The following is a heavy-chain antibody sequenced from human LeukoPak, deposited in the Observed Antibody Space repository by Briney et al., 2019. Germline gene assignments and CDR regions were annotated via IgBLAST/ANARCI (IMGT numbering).Heavy chain of an antibody. V-gene: IGHV4-39*01. J-gene: IGHJ4*02. CDR3: ARGFGGSYWTDY. CDR2: IYYSGST. D-gene: IGHD1-26*01. CDR1: GGSISSSSYY. Sequence: KTSETPSLTCTVSGGSISSSSYYWGWIRQPPGKGLEWIGSIYYSGSTYYNPSLKSRVTISVDTSKNQFSLKLSSVTAADTAVYYCARGFGGSYWTDYWGQGTLVTVSS.